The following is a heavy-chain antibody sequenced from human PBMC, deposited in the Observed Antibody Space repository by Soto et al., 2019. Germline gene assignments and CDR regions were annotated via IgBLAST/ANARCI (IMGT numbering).Heavy chain of an antibody. CDR2: INHSGST. D-gene: IGHD3-10*01. J-gene: IGHJ4*02. CDR3: ARGTRLRSKELGY. V-gene: IGHV4-34*01. CDR1: GGSFSGYH. Sequence: QVQLQQWGAGLLKPSETLSLTCAVYGGSFSGYHWSWIRQPPGKGLEWIGEINHSGSTNYNPSLKSRVTISVDTSKNQFSLKLSSVTAADTAVYYCARGTRLRSKELGYWGQGTLVTVSS.